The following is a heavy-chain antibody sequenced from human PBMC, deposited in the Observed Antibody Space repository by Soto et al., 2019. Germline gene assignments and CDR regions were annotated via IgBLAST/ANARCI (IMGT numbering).Heavy chain of an antibody. CDR2: IDSDGSST. Sequence: LRLSCAASGFTFSRYWIHWVRQAPGKGLVWVSRIDSDGSSTSYADSLKGRFTISRDNTKNTLYLQMNSLRAEDTAVYYCAGGLDYYYGMDVWGQGTTVTVSS. J-gene: IGHJ6*02. CDR3: AGGLDYYYGMDV. D-gene: IGHD3-16*01. V-gene: IGHV3-74*01. CDR1: GFTFSRYW.